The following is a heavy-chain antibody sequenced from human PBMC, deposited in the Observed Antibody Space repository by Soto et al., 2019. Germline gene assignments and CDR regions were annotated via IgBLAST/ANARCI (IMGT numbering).Heavy chain of an antibody. V-gene: IGHV5-51*01. Sequence: PGESLKISCKGSGYSFTSYWIGWVRQMPGKGLEWMGIIYPGDSDTRYSPSFQGQVTISADKSISTAYLQWSSLKASDTAMYYCASLPNCSSTSCPGAFDIWGQGTMVTVS. CDR2: IYPGDSDT. CDR1: GYSFTSYW. CDR3: ASLPNCSSTSCPGAFDI. J-gene: IGHJ3*02. D-gene: IGHD2-2*01.